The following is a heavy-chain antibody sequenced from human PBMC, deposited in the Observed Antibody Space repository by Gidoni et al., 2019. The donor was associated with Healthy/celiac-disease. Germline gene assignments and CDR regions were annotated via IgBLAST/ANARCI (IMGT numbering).Heavy chain of an antibody. J-gene: IGHJ6*02. V-gene: IGHV4-61*01. Sequence: QVQLQESGPGLVTPSETLSLTCTVSGGSVSSGSYYWSWIRQPPGKGLEWIGYIYYRGSTNYNPALKSRVTISVDTSKNQFSLKLSSVTAADTAVYYCARGGYYYDSSGYRYYYYGMDVWGQGTTVTVSS. CDR2: IYYRGST. CDR3: ARGGYYYDSSGYRYYYYGMDV. D-gene: IGHD3-22*01. CDR1: GGSVSSGSYY.